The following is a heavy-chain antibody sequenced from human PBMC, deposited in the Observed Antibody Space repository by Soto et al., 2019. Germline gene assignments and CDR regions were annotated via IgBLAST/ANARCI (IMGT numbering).Heavy chain of an antibody. V-gene: IGHV3-53*01. CDR2: IYSGGST. D-gene: IGHD3-16*01. J-gene: IGHJ4*02. CDR3: ARASSRWGSDAAH. Sequence: EVHLVESGGGLIQPGGSPRLSCAASGFSVSANYMSWVRQAPGKGLEWVSAIYSGGSTVYADSVKGRFTISRDNSKNTLYLQMNSLRAEDTAVYSCARASSRWGSDAAHWGQGTLVTVSP. CDR1: GFSVSANY.